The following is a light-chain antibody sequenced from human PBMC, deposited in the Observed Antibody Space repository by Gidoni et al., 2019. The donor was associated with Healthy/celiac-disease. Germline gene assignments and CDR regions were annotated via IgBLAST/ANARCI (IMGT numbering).Light chain of an antibody. Sequence: EIVLTQSPGTLSLSPGESATLSCRASQSVSSSYLAWYQQKPGQAPRLLIYGASSRATGIPDRFSGSGSGSDFTLTISRLEPVDFAVYYCQQYGSSFTFGPGTKVDIK. V-gene: IGKV3-20*01. J-gene: IGKJ3*01. CDR2: GAS. CDR3: QQYGSSFT. CDR1: QSVSSSY.